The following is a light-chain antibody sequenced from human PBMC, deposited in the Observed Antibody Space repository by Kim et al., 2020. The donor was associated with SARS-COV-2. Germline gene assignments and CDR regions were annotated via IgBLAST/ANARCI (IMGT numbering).Light chain of an antibody. Sequence: GQSITISCTGTSSDIGGYNYVSWYQQHPGKAPKLMIFDVSNRPSGVSNRFSGSKSANTASLTISGLQAEDEADYYCSSYTSSSTVVFGGGTQLTV. CDR1: SSDIGGYNY. J-gene: IGLJ2*01. CDR2: DVS. V-gene: IGLV2-14*03. CDR3: SSYTSSSTVV.